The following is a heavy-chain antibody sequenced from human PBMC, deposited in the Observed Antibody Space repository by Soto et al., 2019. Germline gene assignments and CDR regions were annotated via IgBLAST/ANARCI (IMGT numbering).Heavy chain of an antibody. CDR2: IWYDGSNK. Sequence: GGSLRLSCAASGFTFSSYGMHWVRQAPGKGLEWVAVIWYDGSNKYYADSVKGRFTISRDNSKNTLYLQMNSLRAEDTAVYYCARSGTYYYDSSGYYGYWGQGTLVTLSS. CDR1: GFTFSSYG. V-gene: IGHV3-33*01. D-gene: IGHD3-22*01. J-gene: IGHJ4*02. CDR3: ARSGTYYYDSSGYYGY.